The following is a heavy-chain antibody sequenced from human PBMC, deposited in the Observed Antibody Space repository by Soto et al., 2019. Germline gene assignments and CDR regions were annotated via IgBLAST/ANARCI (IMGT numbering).Heavy chain of an antibody. CDR3: AHSWEQTDAFDI. D-gene: IGHD1-26*01. V-gene: IGHV2-5*02. CDR1: GFSLSTSGVG. CDR2: IYWDDDK. J-gene: IGHJ3*02. Sequence: QITLKESGPTLVKPTQTLTLTCTFSGFSLSTSGVGVGWIRQPPGKALEWLALIYWDDDKRYSPSLKSRLTINKDTSKNQVVITMTNMDPVDTATYYCAHSWEQTDAFDIWGQGTMVTVSS.